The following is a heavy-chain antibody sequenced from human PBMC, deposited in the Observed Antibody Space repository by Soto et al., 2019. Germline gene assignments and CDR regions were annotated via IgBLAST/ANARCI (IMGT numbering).Heavy chain of an antibody. CDR2: INPNGGST. V-gene: IGHV1-46*01. CDR3: ARSAPDDY. Sequence: QVQLMQSGAEVKKPGASVRVSCKASGYTFTNYYVHWVRQAPGQGLEWMGFINPNGGSTTYAQKFQGRFTVTTDTSTRTVYTQLSSLRSEDPAVFCLARSAPDDYWGQGTLVTVSS. J-gene: IGHJ4*02. CDR1: GYTFTNYY.